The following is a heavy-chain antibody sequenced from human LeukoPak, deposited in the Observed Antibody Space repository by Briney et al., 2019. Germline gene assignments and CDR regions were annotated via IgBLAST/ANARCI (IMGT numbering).Heavy chain of an antibody. Sequence: SETLSLTCTVSGGSISSSSYYWSWIRQPPGKGLEWIGSIYYSGSTYYNPSLKSRVTISVDTSKNQFSLKLSSVTAADTAVYYCASRPHPKWGLQHFQHWGQGTLVTVSS. D-gene: IGHD1-26*01. V-gene: IGHV4-39*07. CDR2: IYYSGST. CDR1: GGSISSSSYY. CDR3: ASRPHPKWGLQHFQH. J-gene: IGHJ1*01.